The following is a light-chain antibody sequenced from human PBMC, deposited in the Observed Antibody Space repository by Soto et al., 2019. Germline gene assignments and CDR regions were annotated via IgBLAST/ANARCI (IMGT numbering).Light chain of an antibody. CDR3: QQYGSSPPYT. CDR1: QSVSNNY. Sequence: EVVLTQSPGTLSLSPGERATLSCRASQSVSNNYFAWYQQKPGQAPRLLIFGSSDRATGSPDRFSGSGSGTDVTLTISRLEPEDFAVYYWQQYGSSPPYTFGQGTKLEIK. J-gene: IGKJ2*01. CDR2: GSS. V-gene: IGKV3-20*01.